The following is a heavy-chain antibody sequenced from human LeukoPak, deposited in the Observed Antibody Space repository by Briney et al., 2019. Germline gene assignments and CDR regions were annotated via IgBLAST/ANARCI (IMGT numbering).Heavy chain of an antibody. CDR1: GNDFSDFY. CDR2: INPHSRAT. D-gene: IGHD5/OR15-5a*01. V-gene: IGHV1-2*02. CDR3: VTTSVTHTRDP. J-gene: IGHJ5*02. Sequence: ASVKVSCKASGNDFSDFYFNWVRQAPGRGLEWVGWINPHSRATHYAQRFRGRVTMEASITTAYMELNSLTSDDTAVYYGVTTSVTHTRDPWGQGTLVTVSS.